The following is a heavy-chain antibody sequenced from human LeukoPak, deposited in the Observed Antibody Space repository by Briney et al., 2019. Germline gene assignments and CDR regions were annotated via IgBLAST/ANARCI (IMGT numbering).Heavy chain of an antibody. CDR1: GFTFSNAW. V-gene: IGHV3-15*01. CDR3: TTDPAYCGGDRYSPFDY. Sequence: GGSLRLSCAASGFTFSNAWMSWVRQAAGKGLEWVGRIKSKTDGGTTDYAAPVKGRFTISRDDSKNTLYLQMNSLKTEDTAVYYCTTDPAYCGGDRYSPFDYWGQGTLVTVSS. CDR2: IKSKTDGGTT. D-gene: IGHD2-21*02. J-gene: IGHJ4*02.